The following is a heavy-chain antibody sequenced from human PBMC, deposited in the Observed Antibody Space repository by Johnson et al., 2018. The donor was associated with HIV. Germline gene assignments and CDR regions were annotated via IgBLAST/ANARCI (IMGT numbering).Heavy chain of an antibody. V-gene: IGHV3-64*01. D-gene: IGHD3-22*01. Sequence: EQLVESGGGLVQPGGSLRLSCAASGFTFSSYGVHWVRQAPGKGLEYVSAISSNGGSTYYAKSVKGRFTISRDNSKNTLYLQMGSLRAEDMAVYYCARGSLYYYDSSGWGAFDIWGQGTMVTVSS. CDR2: ISSNGGST. CDR3: ARGSLYYYDSSGWGAFDI. CDR1: GFTFSSYG. J-gene: IGHJ3*02.